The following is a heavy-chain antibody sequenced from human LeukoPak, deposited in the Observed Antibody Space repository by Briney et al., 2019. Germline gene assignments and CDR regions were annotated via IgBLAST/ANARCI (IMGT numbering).Heavy chain of an antibody. Sequence: GGSLRLSCAASGFTFDDYAMHWVRQAPGKGLEWVAFIRYDGSNKYYADSVKGRFTISRDNSKNTLYLQMNSLRAEDTAVYYCAKDRVAVVVPAAMWFDPWGQGTLVTVSS. CDR1: GFTFDDYA. V-gene: IGHV3-30*02. CDR2: IRYDGSNK. J-gene: IGHJ5*02. D-gene: IGHD2-2*01. CDR3: AKDRVAVVVPAAMWFDP.